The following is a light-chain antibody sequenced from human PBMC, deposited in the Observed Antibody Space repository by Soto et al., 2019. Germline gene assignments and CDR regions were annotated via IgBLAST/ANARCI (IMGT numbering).Light chain of an antibody. J-gene: IGLJ2*01. Sequence: QSALTQPASVSGSPGQSITISCTGTSSDVGSYNLVSWYQQHPGKAPKRMIYEGSKRPSGVSNRFSGSKSGNTASLTISGLQAEYEADYYCCSYAGSSTVVFGGGTKVTVL. V-gene: IGLV2-23*01. CDR2: EGS. CDR3: CSYAGSSTVV. CDR1: SSDVGSYNL.